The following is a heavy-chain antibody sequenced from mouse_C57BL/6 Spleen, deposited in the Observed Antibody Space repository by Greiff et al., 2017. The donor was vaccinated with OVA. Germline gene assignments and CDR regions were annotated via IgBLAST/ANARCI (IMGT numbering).Heavy chain of an antibody. CDR2: IYPRSGNT. V-gene: IGHV1-81*01. D-gene: IGHD2-4*01. CDR3: ARGGIYYDYDVYFDV. Sequence: VKLMESGAELARPGASVKLSCKASGYTFTSYGISWVKQRTGQGLEWIGEIYPRSGNTYYNEKFKGKATLTADKSSSTAYMELRSLTSEDSAVYFCARGGIYYDYDVYFDVWGTGTTVTVSS. J-gene: IGHJ1*03. CDR1: GYTFTSYG.